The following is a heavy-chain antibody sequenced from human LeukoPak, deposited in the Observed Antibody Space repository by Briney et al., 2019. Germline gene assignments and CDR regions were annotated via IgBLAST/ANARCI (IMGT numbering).Heavy chain of an antibody. Sequence: ASVKASCKASGYTFTSYYMHWVRQAPGQGLEWMGIINPSGGSTSYAQKFQGRVTMTRDTSTSTVYMELSSLRSEDTAVYYCARGMTGYCSGGSCWGDDYYGMDVWGQGTTVTVSS. CDR3: ARGMTGYCSGGSCWGDDYYGMDV. CDR1: GYTFTSYY. J-gene: IGHJ6*02. CDR2: INPSGGST. D-gene: IGHD2-15*01. V-gene: IGHV1-46*01.